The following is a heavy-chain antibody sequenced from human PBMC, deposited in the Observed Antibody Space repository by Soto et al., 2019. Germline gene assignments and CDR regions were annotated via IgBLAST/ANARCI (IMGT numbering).Heavy chain of an antibody. CDR2: IYPGDSDT. J-gene: IGHJ4*02. CDR1: GYSFTSYW. CDR3: ARWRYSGTYYFDY. D-gene: IGHD1-26*01. V-gene: IGHV5-51*01. Sequence: GESLKLSCKGSGYSFTSYWIGWVRQMPGKGLEWMGIIYPGDSDTRYSPSFQGQVTISADKSTSTAYLQWSSLKASDTAMYYCARWRYSGTYYFDYWGQGTLVTVSS.